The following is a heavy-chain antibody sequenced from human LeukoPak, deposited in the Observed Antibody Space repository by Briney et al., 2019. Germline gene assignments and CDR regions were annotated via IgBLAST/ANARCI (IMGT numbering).Heavy chain of an antibody. CDR2: INYSGST. D-gene: IGHD6-19*01. V-gene: IGHV4-59*08. Sequence: SETLSLPCTVSAGLISGYYWIWTPQPPGKALEWIGYINYSGSTIYNPSLKSRVTITVDTSKNPFSLDLNSVTAADTAVYYCARGWRYFDYWRQGTLVTVSS. CDR1: AGLISGYY. J-gene: IGHJ4*02. CDR3: ARGWRYFDY.